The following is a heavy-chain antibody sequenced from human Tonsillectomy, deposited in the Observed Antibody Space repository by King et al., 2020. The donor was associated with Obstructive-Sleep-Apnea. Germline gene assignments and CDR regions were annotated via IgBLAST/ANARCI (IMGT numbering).Heavy chain of an antibody. Sequence: VQLVESGGGLVQPGGSLRLSCAASGFTFSSYAMSWVRQAPGKGLEWVSAISGSGGSTYYADSVKGRFTISRDNTKNTLYLQMNSLRAVDTAVYYCAKQRGYSYGNFDYWGQGTLVTVSS. CDR2: ISGSGGST. CDR1: GFTFSSYA. D-gene: IGHD5-18*01. CDR3: AKQRGYSYGNFDY. V-gene: IGHV3-23*04. J-gene: IGHJ4*02.